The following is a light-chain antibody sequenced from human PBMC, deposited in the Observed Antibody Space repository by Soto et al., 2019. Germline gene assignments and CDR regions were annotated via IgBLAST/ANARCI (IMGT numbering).Light chain of an antibody. Sequence: EIVLTQSPATLALSPGERATLSCRASQSVGHYLAWYQQRPGQAPRLLIYDASRRATDIPGRFSGSGSGTDFTLTISSLEPEDFAVYYCQQRRDWPPKFTFGQGTKVEIK. J-gene: IGKJ2*01. V-gene: IGKV3-11*01. CDR1: QSVGHY. CDR3: QQRRDWPPKFT. CDR2: DAS.